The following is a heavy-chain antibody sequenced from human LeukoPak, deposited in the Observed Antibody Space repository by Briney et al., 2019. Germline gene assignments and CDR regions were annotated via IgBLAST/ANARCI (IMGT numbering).Heavy chain of an antibody. Sequence: GGSLRLSCAAYGFTFSSFAMSWVRQAPGKGLEWVSTVDISGDYTYYADSVKGRFIISRDNSKNTLYLRMSSLRADDTALYYCAKRVPRDYFFDYWGQGTLVTVSS. CDR2: VDISGDYT. D-gene: IGHD3-10*01. CDR1: GFTFSSFA. CDR3: AKRVPRDYFFDY. V-gene: IGHV3-23*01. J-gene: IGHJ4*02.